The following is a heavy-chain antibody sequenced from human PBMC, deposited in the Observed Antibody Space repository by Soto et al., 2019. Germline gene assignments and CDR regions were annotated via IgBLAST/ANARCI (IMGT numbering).Heavy chain of an antibody. CDR1: TYTFTNYW. V-gene: IGHV5-51*01. Sequence: PGESLKISCQGSTYTFTNYWIGWVRQMHGKGLEWMGIIYPGDSETRYSPSFQGHVTISVDKSISIAYLQWSSLKASDTAMYYCARLREVAMVSGIDYWGQGTLVTVSS. J-gene: IGHJ4*02. CDR2: IYPGDSET. D-gene: IGHD5-18*01. CDR3: ARLREVAMVSGIDY.